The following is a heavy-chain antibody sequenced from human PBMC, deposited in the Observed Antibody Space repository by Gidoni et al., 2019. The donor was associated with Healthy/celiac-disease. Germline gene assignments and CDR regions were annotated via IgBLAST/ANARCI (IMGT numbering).Heavy chain of an antibody. V-gene: IGHV3-21*01. Sequence: LRLSCAASGFTFSSYSMNWVRQAPGKGLEWVLSISSTSSYIYYADSVKGRFTISRDNAKNSLYLQMNSLRAEDTAVYYCARRGSGSDMRHFDYWGQGTLVTVSS. CDR3: ARRGSGSDMRHFDY. D-gene: IGHD3-10*01. J-gene: IGHJ4*02. CDR2: ISSTSSYI. CDR1: GFTFSSYS.